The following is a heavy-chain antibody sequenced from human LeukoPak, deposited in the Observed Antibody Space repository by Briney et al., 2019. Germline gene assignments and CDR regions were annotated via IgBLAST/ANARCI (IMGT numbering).Heavy chain of an antibody. Sequence: GESLKISCKGSGYTFTNFWIGWVRQMPGKGLEWMGIIYPGDSDTRYSPSFQGQVTISADKSISTAYLQWSSLKASDTAMYYCARHARGSGSYSPFDYWGQGTLVTVSS. CDR2: IYPGDSDT. D-gene: IGHD3-10*01. V-gene: IGHV5-51*01. J-gene: IGHJ4*02. CDR3: ARHARGSGSYSPFDY. CDR1: GYTFTNFW.